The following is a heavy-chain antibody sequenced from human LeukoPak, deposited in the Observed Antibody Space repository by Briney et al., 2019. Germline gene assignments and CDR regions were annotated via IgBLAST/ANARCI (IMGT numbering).Heavy chain of an antibody. D-gene: IGHD5-12*01. V-gene: IGHV3-48*02. CDR1: GFAFSSYS. Sequence: SGGSLRLSCAASGFAFSSYSMNWVRQAPGKGLEWLSYITSSSSSIFYADSVKGRFTISRDNAKNSLYLQMNSLRDDDTAVYYCARDRLNTGYDFDYWGQGALVTVSS. CDR3: ARDRLNTGYDFDY. CDR2: ITSSSSSI. J-gene: IGHJ4*02.